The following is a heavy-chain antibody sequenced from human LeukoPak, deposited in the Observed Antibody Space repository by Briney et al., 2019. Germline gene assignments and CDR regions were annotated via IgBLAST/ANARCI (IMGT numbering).Heavy chain of an antibody. D-gene: IGHD2-2*01. CDR3: ARDQLLGNFYYYYMDV. CDR1: GYTFTSYG. J-gene: IGHJ6*03. V-gene: IGHV1-18*01. Sequence: GASVKVSCKASGYTFTSYGISWVRQAPGQGLEWMGWIGAYNGNTNYAQKLQGRVTMTTDTSTSTAYMELRSLRSDNTAVYYCARDQLLGNFYYYYMDVWGKGTTVTVSS. CDR2: IGAYNGNT.